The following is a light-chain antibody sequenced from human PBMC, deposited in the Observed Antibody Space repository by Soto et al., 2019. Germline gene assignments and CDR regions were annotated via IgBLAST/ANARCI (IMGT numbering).Light chain of an antibody. CDR3: QQYNNWPPGAT. CDR2: GAS. CDR1: QSVSSN. Sequence: EIVMTQSPAPLSVSPGERATLSCRASQSVSSNLAWYQQKPGQAPRLLIYGASTRATGIPARFSGSGSGTEFTLTISSLQSEDFAVYYCQQYNNWPPGATFGQGTKLEIK. J-gene: IGKJ2*01. V-gene: IGKV3-15*01.